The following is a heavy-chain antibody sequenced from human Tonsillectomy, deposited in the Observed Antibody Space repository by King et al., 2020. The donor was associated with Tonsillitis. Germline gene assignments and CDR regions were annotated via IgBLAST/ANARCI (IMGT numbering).Heavy chain of an antibody. V-gene: IGHV4-59*01. CDR2: IYYSGST. CDR3: ATDSGYSADYFDY. D-gene: IGHD5-12*01. Sequence: VQLQESGPGLVKPSETLSLTCTVSGGSISSYYWSWIRQPPGKGLEWIGYIYYSGSTNYNPSLKSRVTISVDTSKNQFSLKLSSVTAADTAVYYCATDSGYSADYFDYWGQGTLVTVSS. J-gene: IGHJ4*02. CDR1: GGSISSYY.